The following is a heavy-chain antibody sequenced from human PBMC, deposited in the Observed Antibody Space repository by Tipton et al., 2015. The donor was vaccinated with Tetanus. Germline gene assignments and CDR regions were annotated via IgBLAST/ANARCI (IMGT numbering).Heavy chain of an antibody. D-gene: IGHD1-26*01. CDR3: ARDFRERSGTYSSYYYTMDV. CDR1: GGSLNTFY. Sequence: TLSLTCTVSGGSLNTFYWNWIRQPAGKGLEWIGRVYSSGSTNYNPSLKSRVTMSIDASKNHFSLELTSVTAADTAVYYCARDFRERSGTYSSYYYTMDVWGQGTTVTVSS. J-gene: IGHJ6*02. CDR2: VYSSGST. V-gene: IGHV4-4*07.